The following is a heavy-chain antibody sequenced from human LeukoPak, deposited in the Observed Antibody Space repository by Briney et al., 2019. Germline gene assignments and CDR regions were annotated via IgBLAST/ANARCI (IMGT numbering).Heavy chain of an antibody. CDR3: ARGHRFRGNCRGVTCWVWFDP. Sequence: ASVQFSCNASGYTFSRYEIHWVRQDTGQGLEWVGSMNPNTGNTAYAEKFQGRVTMTRDTSIDTAYMELSSLRSEDTAIYYCARGHRFRGNCRGVTCWVWFDPWGQGTLVTVSS. CDR2: MNPNTGNT. V-gene: IGHV1-8*01. CDR1: GYTFSRYE. J-gene: IGHJ5*02. D-gene: IGHD2-15*01.